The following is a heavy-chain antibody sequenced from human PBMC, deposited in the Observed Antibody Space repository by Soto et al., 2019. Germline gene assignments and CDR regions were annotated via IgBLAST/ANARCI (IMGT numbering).Heavy chain of an antibody. CDR3: ARMNYYDTSGYPFDY. V-gene: IGHV4-61*08. CDR1: GGSISSGGYS. J-gene: IGHJ4*02. D-gene: IGHD3-22*01. CDR2: IYYRGTT. Sequence: PSETLSLTCTVSGGSISSGGYSWSWIRPHPGKGLEWIGYIYYRGTTNYNPSLKSRVTMSADTSKNQFSLKLNSVTAADTAVYYCARMNYYDTSGYPFDYWGQGMMVTVSS.